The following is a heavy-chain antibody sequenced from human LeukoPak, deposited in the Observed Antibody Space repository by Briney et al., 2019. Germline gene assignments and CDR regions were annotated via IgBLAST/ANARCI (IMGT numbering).Heavy chain of an antibody. J-gene: IGHJ4*02. CDR2: IDKDGREK. Sequence: GGSLRLSCTVSGFTFSKYWMRWVRQAPGKGLEWVASIDKDGREKRYVDSAEGRFTISRDNAKNSVNLQMTSLGAEDTAVYYCATYTQNFGASGTDYWGQGTLVTVSS. CDR1: GFTFSKYW. D-gene: IGHD3-10*01. V-gene: IGHV3-7*01. CDR3: ATYTQNFGASGTDY.